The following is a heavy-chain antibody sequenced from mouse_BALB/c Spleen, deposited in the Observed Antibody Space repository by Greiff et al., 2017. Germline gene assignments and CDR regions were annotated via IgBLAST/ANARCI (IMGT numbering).Heavy chain of an antibody. J-gene: IGHJ2*01. CDR1: GYTFTSYT. Sequence: VKLMESGAELARPGASVKMSCKASGYTFTSYTMHWVKQRPGQGLEWIGYINPSSGYTNYNQKFKDKATLTADKSSSTAYMQLSSLTSEDSAVYYCARSRYYGSRENSYYFDYWGQGTTLTVSS. D-gene: IGHD1-1*01. CDR3: ARSRYYGSRENSYYFDY. V-gene: IGHV1-4*01. CDR2: INPSSGYT.